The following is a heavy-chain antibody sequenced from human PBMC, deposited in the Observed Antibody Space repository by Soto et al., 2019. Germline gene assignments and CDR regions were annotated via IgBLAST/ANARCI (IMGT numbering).Heavy chain of an antibody. J-gene: IGHJ4*02. Sequence: PSETLSLTCTVSGGSISSGGYCWSRHSQPPGKGLEWIGYIYYSGSTYYNPSLKSRVTISVDTSKNQFSLKLSSVTAADTAVYYCARVRAGIYYDSSGQSYFFDYWGQGTLATVS. CDR3: ARVRAGIYYDSSGQSYFFDY. CDR2: IYYSGST. D-gene: IGHD3-22*01. V-gene: IGHV4-30-4*01. CDR1: GGSISSGGYC.